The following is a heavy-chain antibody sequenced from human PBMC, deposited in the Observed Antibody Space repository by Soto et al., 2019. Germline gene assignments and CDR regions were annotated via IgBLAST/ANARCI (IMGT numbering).Heavy chain of an antibody. D-gene: IGHD2-15*01. V-gene: IGHV3-23*01. J-gene: IGHJ1*01. Sequence: EVQLLESGGGLVQPGGSLRLSCAASGFTFSSYAMSWFRQAPGKGLEWVSATSGSGGSTYYADSVKGRYTISRNNSKNTLYLKMNSMRAEDTAVYYCAEDYGSGGSCHSAYFQLWGQGTLVTVSS. CDR2: TSGSGGST. CDR3: AEDYGSGGSCHSAYFQL. CDR1: GFTFSSYA.